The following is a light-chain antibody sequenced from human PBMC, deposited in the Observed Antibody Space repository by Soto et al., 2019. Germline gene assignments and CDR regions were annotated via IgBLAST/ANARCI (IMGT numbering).Light chain of an antibody. J-gene: IGLJ3*02. Sequence: QSVLTQPPSVSAAPGQKVTISCSGSSSNIGNNYVSWYQHLPGTAPKLLIYDNNKRPSGVPDRFSGSKSGTSASLAISGLQSEDEADYYCAAWDDSLNGWVFGGGTQLTVL. CDR1: SSNIGNNY. CDR2: DNN. V-gene: IGLV1-51*01. CDR3: AAWDDSLNGWV.